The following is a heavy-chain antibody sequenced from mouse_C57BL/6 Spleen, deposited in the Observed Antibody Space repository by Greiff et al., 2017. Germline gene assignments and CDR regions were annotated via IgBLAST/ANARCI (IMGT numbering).Heavy chain of an antibody. J-gene: IGHJ2*01. CDR3: ARLGREDYFDY. V-gene: IGHV1-61*01. CDR2: IYPSDSET. Sequence: QVQLKQPGAELVRPGSSVKLSCKASGYTFTSYWMDWVKQRPGQGLEWIGNIYPSDSETHYNQKFKDKATLTVDTSSSTAYMQLSSLTSEDSAVYYCARLGREDYFDYWGQGTTLTVSS. CDR1: GYTFTSYW. D-gene: IGHD3-3*01.